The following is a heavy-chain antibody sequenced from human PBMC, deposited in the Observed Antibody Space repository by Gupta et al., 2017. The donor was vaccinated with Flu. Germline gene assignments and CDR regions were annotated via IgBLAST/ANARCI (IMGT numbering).Heavy chain of an antibody. CDR3: ARDEKGAYCGGDCYLHY. CDR2: IKSDVGGA. D-gene: IGHD2-21*02. V-gene: IGHV3-74*01. CDR1: GFTFSSYW. Sequence: EVQLVESGGGLVQPGGSLRLSCAASGFTFSSYWLPWVRQAPGKGLVWVSRIKSDVGGAYYAYSVKGRFTSSRDNAENTLYLQMNSLRAENTAVYYCARDEKGAYCGGDCYLHYWGQGTLVTVSS. J-gene: IGHJ4*02.